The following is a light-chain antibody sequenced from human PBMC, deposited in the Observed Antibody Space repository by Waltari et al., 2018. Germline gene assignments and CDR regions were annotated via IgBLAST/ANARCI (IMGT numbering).Light chain of an antibody. Sequence: DIVLTQSPAILSLSPGERASLSCRASQSVTNYLAWYQQKPGQAPRLLIYDTSNRATGIPARFSVSGFGTDFTLPISSLEPEDFAVYYCQQRRDWPLTFGGGTKVEIK. CDR1: QSVTNY. V-gene: IGKV3-11*01. CDR2: DTS. J-gene: IGKJ4*01. CDR3: QQRRDWPLT.